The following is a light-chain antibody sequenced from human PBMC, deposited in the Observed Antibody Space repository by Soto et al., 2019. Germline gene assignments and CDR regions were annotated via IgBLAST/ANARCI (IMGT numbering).Light chain of an antibody. J-gene: IGKJ1*01. Sequence: AIQMTQSPSSLSASVGDRVTITCRASQDIRNDLGWYQQRPGKAPKLLIYAASNLHTGVPSRFSGSGSGTHFTLTIRGLQPEDIANYFCLQDNNYPWTFGQGTKVAIK. CDR2: AAS. CDR1: QDIRND. V-gene: IGKV1-6*01. CDR3: LQDNNYPWT.